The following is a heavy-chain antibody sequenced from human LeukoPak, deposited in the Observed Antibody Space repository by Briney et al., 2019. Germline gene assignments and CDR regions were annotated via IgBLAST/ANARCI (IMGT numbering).Heavy chain of an antibody. Sequence: GGSLRLSCTASGFIFNDHYMDWVRRATGKGLEWVGRVRNKANGHTTEYGASFKGRFTVSRDDSKNSIYLQMNSLNIEDTAMYYCARGFRGFDTWGQGILVTVSS. J-gene: IGHJ5*02. V-gene: IGHV3-72*01. CDR1: GFIFNDHY. CDR2: VRNKANGHTT. D-gene: IGHD3-10*01. CDR3: ARGFRGFDT.